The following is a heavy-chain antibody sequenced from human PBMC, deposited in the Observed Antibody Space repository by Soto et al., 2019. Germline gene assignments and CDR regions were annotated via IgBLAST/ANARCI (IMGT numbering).Heavy chain of an antibody. CDR2: ISGSGGST. D-gene: IGHD6-19*01. CDR1: GFTFSSYA. J-gene: IGHJ4*02. CDR3: AKEAGKQWLPIYYFDY. Sequence: VESLRLSCAASGFTFSSYAMSWVRQAPGKGLEWVSAISGSGGSTYYADSVKGRFTISRDNSKNTLYLQMNSLRAEDTAVYYCAKEAGKQWLPIYYFDYWGQGTLVTVSS. V-gene: IGHV3-23*01.